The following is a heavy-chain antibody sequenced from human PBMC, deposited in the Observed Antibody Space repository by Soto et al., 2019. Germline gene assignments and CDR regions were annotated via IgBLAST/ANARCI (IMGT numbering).Heavy chain of an antibody. V-gene: IGHV5-51*01. J-gene: IGHJ4*02. CDR1: GFTFTSYW. D-gene: IGHD2-2*01. CDR2: IYPGDSDT. CDR3: AKHEGYCSSTTCSNFDY. Sequence: GESLKISFKASGFTFTSYWIAWVLQMPGKGLEWMGIIYPGDSDTSYSPSFQGQVTISADKSINTAYLQWSSLKASDTAMYYCAKHEGYCSSTTCSNFDYWGQGTLVTVSS.